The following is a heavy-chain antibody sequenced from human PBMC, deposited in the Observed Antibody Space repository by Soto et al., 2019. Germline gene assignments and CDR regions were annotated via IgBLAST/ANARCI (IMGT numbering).Heavy chain of an antibody. CDR2: IYYSGGT. V-gene: IGHV4-39*01. CDR3: AYSQWLVKYYFDY. D-gene: IGHD6-19*01. Sequence: PSETLSLSCTVSGGSISSSSNYWGWIRQPPGKGLEWIGRIYYSGGTYYNWTLKSRVTISVDTSRNRFSLKLSSVTDADTAVYYCAYSQWLVKYYFDYWGQGTLVTVSS. CDR1: GGSISSSSNY. J-gene: IGHJ4*02.